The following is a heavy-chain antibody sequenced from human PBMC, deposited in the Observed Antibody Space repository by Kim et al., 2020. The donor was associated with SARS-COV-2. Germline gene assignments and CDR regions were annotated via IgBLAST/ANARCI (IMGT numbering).Heavy chain of an antibody. CDR1: GFTFSSYG. CDR3: ARDRSRSWYRGMDV. D-gene: IGHD2-2*01. CDR2: IWYDGSNK. Sequence: GGSLRLSCAASGFTFSSYGMHWVRQAPGKGLEWVAVIWYDGSNKYYADSVKGRFTISRDNSKNTLYLQMNSLRAEDTAVYYCARDRSRSWYRGMDVWGQGTTVTVSS. J-gene: IGHJ6*02. V-gene: IGHV3-33*01.